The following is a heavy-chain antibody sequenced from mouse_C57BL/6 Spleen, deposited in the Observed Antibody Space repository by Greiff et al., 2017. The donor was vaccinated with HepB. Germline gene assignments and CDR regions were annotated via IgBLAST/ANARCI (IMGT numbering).Heavy chain of an antibody. CDR2: IYWDDDQ. V-gene: IGHV8-12*01. CDR1: GFSLSTSGMD. Sequence: QVTLTESGPGILPSSQTLILTCSFSGFSLSTSGMDVSWFRQPSGTGLEWLAHIYWDDDQRYNPSLKSRLTISKATSRTQVFLKSTSVDTADTATYYCARRAGTDWYVDVWGTGTTVTVSS. D-gene: IGHD4-1*01. J-gene: IGHJ1*03. CDR3: ARRAGTDWYVDV.